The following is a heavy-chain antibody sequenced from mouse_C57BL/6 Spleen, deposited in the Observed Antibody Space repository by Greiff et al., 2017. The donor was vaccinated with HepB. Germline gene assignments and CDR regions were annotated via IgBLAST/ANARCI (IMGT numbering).Heavy chain of an antibody. Sequence: QVQLKQSGPELVKPGASVKLSCKASGYTFTSYDINWVKQRPGQGLEWIGWIYPRDGSTKYNEKFKGKATLTVDTSSSTAYMELHSLTSEDSAVYFCARDYYGSRGDYFDYWGQGTTLTVSS. J-gene: IGHJ2*01. D-gene: IGHD1-1*01. CDR1: GYTFTSYD. V-gene: IGHV1-85*01. CDR3: ARDYYGSRGDYFDY. CDR2: IYPRDGST.